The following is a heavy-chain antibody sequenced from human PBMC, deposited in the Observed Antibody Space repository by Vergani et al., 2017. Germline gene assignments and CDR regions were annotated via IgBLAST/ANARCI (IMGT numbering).Heavy chain of an antibody. CDR2: ISGIGVSA. Sequence: EVQLLESGGGLVQPGGSLRLTCAASEFTFSNYAMNWVRQARGKGLEWVSGISGIGVSAYYTDSVKGRFTISRDNSKNMLFLQMNNLRTEDTAIYYCAKQYFVSGNYLFDYWGQGTLVTVSS. V-gene: IGHV3-23*01. J-gene: IGHJ4*02. CDR1: EFTFSNYA. D-gene: IGHD3-10*01. CDR3: AKQYFVSGNYLFDY.